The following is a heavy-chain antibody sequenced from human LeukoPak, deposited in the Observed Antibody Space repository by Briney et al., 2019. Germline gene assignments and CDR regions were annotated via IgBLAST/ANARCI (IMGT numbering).Heavy chain of an antibody. V-gene: IGHV3-30*02. CDR3: AKDPESDHVGVH. CDR1: GFTFSSYG. Sequence: GGSLRLSCAASGFTFSSYGMHWVRQAPGKGLEWVAFIRYDGSNKYYADSVKGRFTISRDNSKNTLYLQMSSLRAEDTAVYYCAKDPESDHVGVHWGQGTLVTVSS. CDR2: IRYDGSNK. J-gene: IGHJ4*02. D-gene: IGHD3-16*01.